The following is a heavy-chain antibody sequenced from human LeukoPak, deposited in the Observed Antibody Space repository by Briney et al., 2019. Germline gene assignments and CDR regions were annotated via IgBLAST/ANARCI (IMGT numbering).Heavy chain of an antibody. CDR2: INHSGST. Sequence: PSETLSLTCAVYGGSFSGYYWSWIRQPPGKGLEWIGEINHSGSTNYNPSLKSRVTISVDTSKNQFSLKLSSVTAADTAVYYCARSWRSLRIAEAEWFDPWGQGTLVTVSS. J-gene: IGHJ5*02. D-gene: IGHD6-13*01. CDR1: GGSFSGYY. V-gene: IGHV4-34*01. CDR3: ARSWRSLRIAEAEWFDP.